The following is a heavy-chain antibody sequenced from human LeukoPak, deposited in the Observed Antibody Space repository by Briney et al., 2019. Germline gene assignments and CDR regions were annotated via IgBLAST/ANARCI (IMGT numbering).Heavy chain of an antibody. CDR1: GYTLTELS. V-gene: IGHV1-24*01. CDR2: FDPEDGET. Sequence: ASVKVSCKASGYTLTELSMHWVRQAPGKGLEWMGGFDPEDGETIYAQKFQGRVTMTEDTSTDTAYMELSSLRSEDTAVYYCATNSITMVRGVSPNWFDPWGQGTLVTVSS. CDR3: ATNSITMVRGVSPNWFDP. D-gene: IGHD3-10*01. J-gene: IGHJ5*02.